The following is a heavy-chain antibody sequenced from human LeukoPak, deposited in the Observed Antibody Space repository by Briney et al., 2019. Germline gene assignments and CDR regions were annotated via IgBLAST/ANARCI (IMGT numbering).Heavy chain of an antibody. CDR3: ARDYGGNGDY. D-gene: IGHD4-23*01. V-gene: IGHV3-21*01. CDR2: ISSSSSYI. CDR1: GFTFSSYS. J-gene: IGHJ4*02. Sequence: GGSLRLSCAASGFTFSSYSMNWVRQAPRKGLELVSSISSSSSYIYYADSVQGRFTISTDNAKNSLYLQMNSLRAEDTAVYYCARDYGGNGDYWGQGTLVTVSS.